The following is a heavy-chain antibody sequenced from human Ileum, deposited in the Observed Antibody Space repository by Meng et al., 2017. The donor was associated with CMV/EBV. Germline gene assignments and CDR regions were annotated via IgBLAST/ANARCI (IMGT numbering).Heavy chain of an antibody. V-gene: IGHV3-21*01. J-gene: IGHJ6*02. D-gene: IGHD1-1*01. CDR1: GFTLSSYS. CDR3: ASLKAWRIHDYYYYGMDV. Sequence: CLTLSCVVAGFTLSSYSINWVRQAPGKGLEWVSSTSTSSSYIYYADSVKGRFTISRDNAKNPLYLQMNSLIAEDTAVYYCASLKAWRIHDYYYYGMDVWGQGTMVTVSS. CDR2: TSTSSSYI.